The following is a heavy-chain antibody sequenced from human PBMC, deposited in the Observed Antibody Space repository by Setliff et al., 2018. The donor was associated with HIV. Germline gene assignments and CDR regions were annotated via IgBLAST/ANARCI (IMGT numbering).Heavy chain of an antibody. V-gene: IGHV4-38-2*01. CDR2: IYHNGIT. CDR3: ARGPPFAY. J-gene: IGHJ4*02. CDR1: GYSISSGYY. Sequence: SETLSLTCGVSGYSISSGYYWGWIRQPPGKGLEWIGSIYHNGITYYNPSLESRVTVSEDTSRHQFSLKLTSVTADDTAIYYCARGPPFAYWGQGLLVTVSS.